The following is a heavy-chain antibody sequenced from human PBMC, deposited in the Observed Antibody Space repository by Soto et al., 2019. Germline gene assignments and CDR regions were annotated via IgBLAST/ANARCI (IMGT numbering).Heavy chain of an antibody. CDR3: SKQRGPSGYSYYGLEV. J-gene: IGHJ6*01. D-gene: IGHD2-15*01. V-gene: IGHV3-15*07. CDR2: IKSKGSGGTT. CDR1: GFDFAPAW. Sequence: QVVESGGGLVTPGASISLSCVGSGFDFAPAWMHWVRQAPGTGLEWVGRIKSKGSGGTTDYSAPVKGRFTISRDDSKNTVYLQMNSLKSEDTAVYFCSKQRGPSGYSYYGLEVWGPGITVTVTS.